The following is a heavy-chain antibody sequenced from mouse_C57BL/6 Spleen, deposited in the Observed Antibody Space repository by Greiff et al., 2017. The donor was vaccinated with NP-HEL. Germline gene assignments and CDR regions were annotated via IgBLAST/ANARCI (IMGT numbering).Heavy chain of an antibody. CDR2: ISYDGSN. V-gene: IGHV3-6*01. Sequence: EVQLQESGPGLVKPSQSLSLTCSVTGYSITSGYYWNWIRQFPGNKLEWMGYISYDGSNNYNPSLKNRISITRDTSKNQFFLKLNSVTTEDTATYYCARGNWDYAMDDWGQGTSVTVSS. J-gene: IGHJ4*01. CDR3: ARGNWDYAMDD. CDR1: GYSITSGYY. D-gene: IGHD4-1*01.